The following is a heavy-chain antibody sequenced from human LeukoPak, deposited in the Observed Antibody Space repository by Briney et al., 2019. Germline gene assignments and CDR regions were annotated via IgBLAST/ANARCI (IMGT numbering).Heavy chain of an antibody. J-gene: IGHJ5*02. CDR3: AIGRKSVSQLLWFGELPNWFGP. V-gene: IGHV1-8*01. D-gene: IGHD3-10*01. CDR1: GYTFTSYD. CDR2: MNPNSGNT. Sequence: ALVKPSGKAAGYTFTSYDINGVRQATGHGLEWMGWMNPNSGNTGYAQKFQGRVTMTRNTSISAAYVELSSLRSEDTAVYYCAIGRKSVSQLLWFGELPNWFGPWGQGHLVSVSS.